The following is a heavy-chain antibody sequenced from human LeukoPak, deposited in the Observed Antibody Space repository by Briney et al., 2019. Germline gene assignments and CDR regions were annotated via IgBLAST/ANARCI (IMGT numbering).Heavy chain of an antibody. J-gene: IGHJ6*02. V-gene: IGHV4-4*07. D-gene: IGHD3-3*01. CDR3: ARDRRSAAGMDV. CDR2: TYTSGSI. Sequence: SETLSLTCTVSGASISSYYWSWIRQPAGKGLEWIGRTYTSGSINYNPSLKSRVTMSVDTSKNQFSLKLSSVTAADTAVYFCARDRRSAAGMDVWGQGTTVTVSS. CDR1: GASISSYY.